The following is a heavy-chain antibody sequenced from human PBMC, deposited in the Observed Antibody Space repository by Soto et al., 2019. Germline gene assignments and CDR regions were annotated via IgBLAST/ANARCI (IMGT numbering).Heavy chain of an antibody. CDR1: GGTFSSYA. CDR3: ARLGSGYYVRIADY. V-gene: IGHV1-69*12. CDR2: IIPIFGTA. D-gene: IGHD3-22*01. Sequence: QVQLVQSGAEVKKPGSSVKVSCKASGGTFSSYAISWVRQAPGQGLEWMGGIIPIFGTANYAQKFQGRVTITADESTSSAYMELSSLRSEETSVYYCARLGSGYYVRIADYWGQGTLVTVSS. J-gene: IGHJ4*02.